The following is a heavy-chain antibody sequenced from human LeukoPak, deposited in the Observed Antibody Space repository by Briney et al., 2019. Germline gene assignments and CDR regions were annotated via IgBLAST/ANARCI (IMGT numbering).Heavy chain of an antibody. CDR2: IIPILTLT. D-gene: IGHD3-10*01. J-gene: IGHJ4*02. Sequence: GASVRVSCKASGGNFSIYTITWVRQAPGQGLEWMGRIIPILTLTSYAQKFQGRVTITADKSTSTAYMELSSLRFEDTAVYYCASDYGSGSYFDYWGQGTLVTVSS. V-gene: IGHV1-69*02. CDR1: GGNFSIYT. CDR3: ASDYGSGSYFDY.